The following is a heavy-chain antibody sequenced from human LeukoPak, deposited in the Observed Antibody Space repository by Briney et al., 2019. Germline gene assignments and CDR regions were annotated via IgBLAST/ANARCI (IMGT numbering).Heavy chain of an antibody. V-gene: IGHV4-59*01. D-gene: IGHD4-17*01. Sequence: PSETLSLTCTVSGGPISSYYWSWIRQPPGKGLEWIGYIYYSGSTNYNPSLKSRVTISVDTSKNQFSLKLSSVTAADTAVYYCARAHGVGAFDIWGQGTMVTVSS. CDR1: GGPISSYY. CDR2: IYYSGST. J-gene: IGHJ3*02. CDR3: ARAHGVGAFDI.